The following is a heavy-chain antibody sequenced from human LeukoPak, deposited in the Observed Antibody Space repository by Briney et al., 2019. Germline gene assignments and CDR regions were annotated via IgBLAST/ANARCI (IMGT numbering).Heavy chain of an antibody. Sequence: SETLSLTCAVYGGSFSGYYWSWIRQPPGKGLEWIGEINHGGSTNYNPSLKSRVTISVDTSKNQFSLKLSSVTAADTAVYYCARSVWYYDFWSGPKSQWFDPLGPGNPGHRLL. J-gene: IGHJ5*02. V-gene: IGHV4-34*01. D-gene: IGHD3-3*01. CDR3: ARSVWYYDFWSGPKSQWFDP. CDR1: GGSFSGYY. CDR2: INHGGST.